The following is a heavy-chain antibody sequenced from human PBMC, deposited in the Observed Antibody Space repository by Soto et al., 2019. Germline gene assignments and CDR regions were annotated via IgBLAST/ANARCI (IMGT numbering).Heavy chain of an antibody. CDR2: VNPNNGDT. CDR1: GYTFSNYD. Sequence: QVQLVQSGAELEKPGASVKVSCKASGYTFSNYDMNWVRQATGQGPEWIGWVNPNNGDTGYAQKSQARVTLTTDISTTTAYMELTSLRSEDTAIYYCAKVSRKGSAIDFDYWGQGTLITVSS. V-gene: IGHV1-8*01. J-gene: IGHJ4*02. D-gene: IGHD3-10*01. CDR3: AKVSRKGSAIDFDY.